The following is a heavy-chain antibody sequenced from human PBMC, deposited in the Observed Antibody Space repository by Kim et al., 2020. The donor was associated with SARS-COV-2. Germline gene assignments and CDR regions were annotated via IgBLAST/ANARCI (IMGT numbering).Heavy chain of an antibody. CDR3: ARDEKTRWFGELLTQPASFDY. Sequence: ASVKVSCKASGYTFTSYAMHWVRQAPGQRLEWMGWINAGNGNTKYSQKFQGRVTITRDTSASTAYMELSSLRSEDTAVYYCARDEKTRWFGELLTQPASFDYWGQGTLVTVSS. D-gene: IGHD3-10*01. CDR2: INAGNGNT. CDR1: GYTFTSYA. J-gene: IGHJ4*02. V-gene: IGHV1-3*01.